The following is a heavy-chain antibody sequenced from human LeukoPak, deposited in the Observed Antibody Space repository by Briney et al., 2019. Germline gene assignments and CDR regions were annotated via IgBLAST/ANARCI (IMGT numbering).Heavy chain of an antibody. V-gene: IGHV4-59*01. CDR2: IYSSGST. D-gene: IGHD5-12*01. J-gene: IGHJ5*02. Sequence: SETLSLTCNVSGGSIRGYYWSWIRQPPGKGLEWIGYIYSSGSTNYNPSLKSRVTMSVDTSKNQFSLKVSSVTAADTAVYYCARDLRGYSGPGNWFDPWGQGTLVTVSS. CDR3: ARDLRGYSGPGNWFDP. CDR1: GGSIRGYY.